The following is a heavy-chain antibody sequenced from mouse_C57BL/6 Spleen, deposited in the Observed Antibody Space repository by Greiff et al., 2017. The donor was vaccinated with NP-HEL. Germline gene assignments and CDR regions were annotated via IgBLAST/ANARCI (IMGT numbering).Heavy chain of an antibody. J-gene: IGHJ4*01. CDR3: ARASNYEGAMDY. D-gene: IGHD2-5*01. CDR2: INYDGSST. V-gene: IGHV5-16*01. Sequence: EVMLVESEGGLVQPGSSMKLSCTASGFTFSDYYMAWVRQVPEKGLEWVANINYDGSSTYYLDSLKSRFIISRDNAKNILYLQMSSLKSEDTATYYCARASNYEGAMDYWGQGTSVTVSS. CDR1: GFTFSDYY.